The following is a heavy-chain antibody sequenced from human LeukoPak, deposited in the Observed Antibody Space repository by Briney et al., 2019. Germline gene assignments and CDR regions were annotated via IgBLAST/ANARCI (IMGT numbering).Heavy chain of an antibody. V-gene: IGHV3-9*01. CDR3: AKDRNYGSGSYYNDHYYGMDV. CDR2: ISWNSGSI. D-gene: IGHD3-10*01. Sequence: GGSLRLSCAASGFTFDDYAMHWVRQAPGKGLEWGSGISWNSGSIGYADSVKGRFTISRDNAKNSLYLQMNSLRAEDTALYYCAKDRNYGSGSYYNDHYYGMDVWGQGTTVTVSS. J-gene: IGHJ6*02. CDR1: GFTFDDYA.